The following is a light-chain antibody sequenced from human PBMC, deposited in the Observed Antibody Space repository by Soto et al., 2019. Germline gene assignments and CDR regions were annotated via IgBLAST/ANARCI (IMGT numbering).Light chain of an antibody. CDR3: SSYTVTTTLLV. J-gene: IGLJ2*01. CDR2: GVA. Sequence: QSVLTQPASVSGSPGQSVTISCTGTSSDIGAFNYVSWYQHHPGKAPKLMIYGVANRPSGVSNRFSGSKSGNTASLTISGLPAEDEASYYCSSYTVTTTLLVFGGGTKVTVL. V-gene: IGLV2-14*01. CDR1: SSDIGAFNY.